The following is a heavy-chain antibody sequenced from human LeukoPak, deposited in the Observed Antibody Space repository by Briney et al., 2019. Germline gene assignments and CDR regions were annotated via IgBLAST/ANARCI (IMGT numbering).Heavy chain of an antibody. CDR2: ISGSGNRT. D-gene: IGHD2-15*01. CDR3: AKNLYCGGGSCYPTALGMDV. CDR1: GFTFSSYA. Sequence: GGSLRLSCAASGFTFSSYAMSWVRQAPGKGLEWVSSISGSGNRTYYADSVTGRFTISRDNSKNTLFLQMNSLRAEDTAVYYCAKNLYCGGGSCYPTALGMDVWGQGTTVTVSS. V-gene: IGHV3-23*01. J-gene: IGHJ6*02.